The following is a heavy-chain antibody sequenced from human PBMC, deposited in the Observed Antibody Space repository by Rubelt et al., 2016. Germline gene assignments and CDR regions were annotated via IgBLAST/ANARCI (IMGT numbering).Heavy chain of an antibody. CDR2: INPNSGGT. J-gene: IGHJ4*02. Sequence: QVQLVQSGAEVKKPGASVKVSCKASGYTFTGYYMHWVRQAPGQGLEWMGWINPNSGGTTYAQNFQGRVTMTRNTSISTAYMELSRLRSDATAVYYCARDLRAVNDYWGQGTLVTVSS. CDR3: ARDLRAVNDY. CDR1: GYTFTGYY. V-gene: IGHV1-2*02. D-gene: IGHD4-17*01.